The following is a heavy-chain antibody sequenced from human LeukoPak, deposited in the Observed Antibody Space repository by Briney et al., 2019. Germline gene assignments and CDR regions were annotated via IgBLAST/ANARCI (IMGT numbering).Heavy chain of an antibody. V-gene: IGHV3-30-3*01. Sequence: GGSLRLSCAASGFTFSSYAMHWVRQAPGKGLEWVAVISYDGSNKYCADSVKGRFTISRDNSKNTLYLQMNSLRAEDTAVYYCALRASTNIPGYWGQGTLVTVSS. CDR1: GFTFSSYA. D-gene: IGHD2/OR15-2a*01. CDR3: ALRASTNIPGY. CDR2: ISYDGSNK. J-gene: IGHJ4*02.